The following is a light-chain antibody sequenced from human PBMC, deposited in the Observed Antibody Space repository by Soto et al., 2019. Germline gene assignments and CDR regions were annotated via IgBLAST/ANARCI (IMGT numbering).Light chain of an antibody. J-gene: IGKJ4*01. CDR2: AAS. CDR1: QGISSY. CDR3: QQYYSYPLP. V-gene: IGKV1-8*01. Sequence: AIRMTQSPSSFSASTGDRVTITCRASQGISSYLAWYQQKPGKAPKLLIYAASTLQSGVPSRFSGSGSGTDFTLTISSLQSEDFATYYCQQYYSYPLPSGGGTKVEIK.